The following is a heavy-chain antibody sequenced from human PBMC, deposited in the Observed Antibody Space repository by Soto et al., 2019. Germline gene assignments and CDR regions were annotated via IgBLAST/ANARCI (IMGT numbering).Heavy chain of an antibody. CDR3: AKEPSYSSGWSPIDD. V-gene: IGHV3-23*01. D-gene: IGHD6-19*01. CDR2: ISGSGVST. J-gene: IGHJ4*02. CDR1: GFTFSSYA. Sequence: GVLRLSCAASGFTFSSYAMSWVRQAPGKGLEWVSAISGSGVSTYYADSVKGRFTISRDNSKNTLYLQMYSLRAEDTAVYYCAKEPSYSSGWSPIDDWGQGTLVNVSS.